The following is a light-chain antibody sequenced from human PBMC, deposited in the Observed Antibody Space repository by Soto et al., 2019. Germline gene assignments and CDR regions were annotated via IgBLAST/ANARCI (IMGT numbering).Light chain of an antibody. CDR2: DAS. V-gene: IGKV3-11*01. CDR3: QQRSNWPT. Sequence: EIVLTQSPATLSLSPGERATLSCRASQSVSSYLAWYQQKPGQAPRLLTYDASNRATGIPARFSGSGSGTDFTLTISSLEHEDFAVYYCQQRSNWPTFGQGTKLEIK. CDR1: QSVSSY. J-gene: IGKJ2*01.